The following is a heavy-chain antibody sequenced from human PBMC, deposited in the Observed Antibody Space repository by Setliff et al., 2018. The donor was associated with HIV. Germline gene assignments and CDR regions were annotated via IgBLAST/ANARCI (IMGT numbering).Heavy chain of an antibody. Sequence: GSLRLSCVTSGFTFTDYAMTWVRQAPGEGLQYVSALSGSGGITYYADSVKGRFTISRDNAKNSLYLQMNSLRAEDTAVYYCARVEGYYYDSSGYPHFDYWGQGTLVTVSS. V-gene: IGHV3-23*01. CDR1: GFTFTDYA. D-gene: IGHD3-22*01. CDR2: LSGSGGIT. CDR3: ARVEGYYYDSSGYPHFDY. J-gene: IGHJ4*02.